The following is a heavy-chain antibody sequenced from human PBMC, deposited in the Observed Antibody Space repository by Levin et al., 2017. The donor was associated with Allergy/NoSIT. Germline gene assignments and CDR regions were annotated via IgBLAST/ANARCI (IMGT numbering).Heavy chain of an antibody. V-gene: IGHV5-51*01. J-gene: IGHJ6*03. Sequence: GESLKISCKGSGYTFASHWIGWVRQMPGKGLEWMGIIYPHDSDTRYSPSFQGQVIISADKSISTAYLQWNSLKASDTAMYYCVRYGGSGAYWGTYYYIDVWAKGTTVTVSS. CDR1: GYTFASHW. CDR2: IYPHDSDT. D-gene: IGHD3-10*01. CDR3: VRYGGSGAYWGTYYYIDV.